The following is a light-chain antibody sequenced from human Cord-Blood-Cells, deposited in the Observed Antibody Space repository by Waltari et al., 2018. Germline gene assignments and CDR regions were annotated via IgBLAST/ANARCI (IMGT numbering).Light chain of an antibody. V-gene: IGLV2-8*01. Sequence: QSALTQPPSASGSPGQSVTISCTGTSSDVGGYNDVSWYQQHPGKAPKLMIYEVSKRPSGVPDRFSGSKSGNTAALTVSVLQAEDEADYYCSSYAGSNNWVFGGGTKLTVL. CDR2: EVS. CDR3: SSYAGSNNWV. CDR1: SSDVGGYND. J-gene: IGLJ3*02.